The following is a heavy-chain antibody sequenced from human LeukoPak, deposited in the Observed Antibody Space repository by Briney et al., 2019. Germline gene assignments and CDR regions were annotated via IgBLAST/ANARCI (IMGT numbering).Heavy chain of an antibody. D-gene: IGHD1-7*01. J-gene: IGHJ5*02. CDR1: GFTFRSYG. CDR3: AKEGITGAMYNWFDP. V-gene: IGHV3-33*06. Sequence: GGSLRLSCAASGFTFRSYGMHWVRQAPGKGLEWVAAIWYDGTKKYNEDPVKGRFTISRDNSQEALYLQMNSLRAEDTAVYYCAKEGITGAMYNWFDPWGPGTLVTVSS. CDR2: IWYDGTKK.